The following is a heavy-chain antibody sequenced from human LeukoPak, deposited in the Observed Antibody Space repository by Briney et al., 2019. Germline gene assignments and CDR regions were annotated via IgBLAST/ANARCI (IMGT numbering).Heavy chain of an antibody. J-gene: IGHJ4*02. CDR3: ARDRGDTTMAHPFDY. CDR2: IYYSGST. CDR1: GGSISSYY. D-gene: IGHD5-18*01. Sequence: SETLSLTCTVSGGSISSYYWSWIRQPPGKGLEWIGYIYYSGSTNYNPSLKSRVTILVDTSKNQFSLKLNSVTAADTAVYYCARDRGDTTMAHPFDYWGQGTLVTVSS. V-gene: IGHV4-59*01.